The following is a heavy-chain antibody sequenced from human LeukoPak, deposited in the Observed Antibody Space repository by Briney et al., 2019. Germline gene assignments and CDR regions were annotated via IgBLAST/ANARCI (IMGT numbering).Heavy chain of an antibody. CDR3: ARSTYYYGSGSPTYFDY. CDR1: GGTFSSYA. Sequence: SVKVSCKASGGTFSSYAISWVRQAPGQGLEWMGGIIPIFGTANYAQKFQGRVTITADESTSTAYMELSSLRSEDTAVYCCARSTYYYGSGSPTYFDYWGQGTLVTVSS. J-gene: IGHJ4*02. V-gene: IGHV1-69*13. CDR2: IIPIFGTA. D-gene: IGHD3-10*01.